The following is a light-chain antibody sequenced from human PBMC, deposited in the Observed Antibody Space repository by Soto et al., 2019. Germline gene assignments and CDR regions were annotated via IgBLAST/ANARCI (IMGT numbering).Light chain of an antibody. CDR3: QQYNGYSRT. Sequence: DIQMTQSPSTLSASVVDRCTITCLASQSIVDSLAWYQQKPGKAPYLLISDVSSLERGVPSRFSDSGSGTEFTLTISSMQPDDFATFYCQQYNGYSRTFGQGTKVDI. CDR1: QSIVDS. V-gene: IGKV1-5*01. J-gene: IGKJ1*01. CDR2: DVS.